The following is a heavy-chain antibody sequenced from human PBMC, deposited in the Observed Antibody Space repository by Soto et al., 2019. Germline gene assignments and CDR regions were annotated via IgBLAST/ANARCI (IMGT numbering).Heavy chain of an antibody. D-gene: IGHD3-16*01. V-gene: IGHV4-61*01. J-gene: IGHJ5*02. CDR2: IYYSGST. CDR1: GGSVSIGSYY. Sequence: PSETLSLTCTVSGGSVSIGSYYWSLILQPPGKGLEWIGYIYYSGSTNYNPSLKSRVTISVDTSKNQFSLKLSSVTAADTAVYYCAVHYDTMSWFDPWGQGTLVTVSS. CDR3: AVHYDTMSWFDP.